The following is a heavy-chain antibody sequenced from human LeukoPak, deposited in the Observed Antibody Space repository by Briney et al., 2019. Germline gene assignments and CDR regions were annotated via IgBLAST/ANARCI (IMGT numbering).Heavy chain of an antibody. CDR2: ISGSGGST. V-gene: IGHV3-23*01. CDR3: AKYDSSGYYFDY. Sequence: SGGSLRLSCAASGFTFSSYAMSWVRQAPGKGLEWVSAISGSGGSTYYADSVKGRFTISRDNSENTLCLQMNSLRAEDTAVYYCAKYDSSGYYFDYWGQGTLVTVSS. J-gene: IGHJ4*02. D-gene: IGHD3-22*01. CDR1: GFTFSSYA.